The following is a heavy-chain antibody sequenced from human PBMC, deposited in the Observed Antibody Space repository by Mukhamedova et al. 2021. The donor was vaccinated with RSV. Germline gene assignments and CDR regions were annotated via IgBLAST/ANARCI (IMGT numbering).Heavy chain of an antibody. CDR2: GGTT. Sequence: GGTTDYAAPVKGRFTISRDASKNTLLLQMNSLKTEDSAVYYCTGRSLVLDYWGQGTLVTVSS. D-gene: IGHD6-6*01. V-gene: IGHV3-15*01. J-gene: IGHJ4*02. CDR3: TGRSLVLDY.